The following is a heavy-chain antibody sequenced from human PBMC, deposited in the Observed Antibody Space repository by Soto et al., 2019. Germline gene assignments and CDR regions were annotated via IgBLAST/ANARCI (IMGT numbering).Heavy chain of an antibody. CDR1: GFTFSSYS. Sequence: GSLRLSCAASGFTFSSYSMNWVRQAPGKGLEWVSSISSSSSYIYYADSVKGRFTISRDNAKNSLYLQMNSLRAEDTAVYYCARSGYSGYGLFDYWGQGTLVTVSS. CDR3: ARSGYSGYGLFDY. D-gene: IGHD5-12*01. CDR2: ISSSSSYI. J-gene: IGHJ4*02. V-gene: IGHV3-21*01.